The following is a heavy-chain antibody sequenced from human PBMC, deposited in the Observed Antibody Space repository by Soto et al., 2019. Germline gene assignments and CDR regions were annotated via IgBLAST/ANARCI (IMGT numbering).Heavy chain of an antibody. V-gene: IGHV3-30-3*01. J-gene: IGHJ4*02. Sequence: QVQLVDSGGGVVQPGRSLRLSCAASGFNFRDYAMHWVRQAPGKGLERVALISYDGTNEYYADSVKGRFTISRDNSKHTLYLQMNSLRAEDTAVYYCARENLINSYFDYWAQGTPVTVSS. CDR3: ARENLINSYFDY. D-gene: IGHD3-10*01. CDR2: ISYDGTNE. CDR1: GFNFRDYA.